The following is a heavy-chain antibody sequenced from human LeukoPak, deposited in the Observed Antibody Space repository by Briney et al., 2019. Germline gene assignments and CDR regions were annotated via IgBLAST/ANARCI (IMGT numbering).Heavy chain of an antibody. V-gene: IGHV4-34*01. J-gene: IGHJ4*02. D-gene: IGHD6-19*01. CDR2: INHSGST. Sequence: SETLSLTCAVYGGSFSGYYWSWIRQPPGKGLEWIGEINHSGSTNYNPSLKSRVTISVDTSKNQFSLKLSSVTAADTAVYYCARRRRVAVAGKYFDYWGQGTLVTVSS. CDR3: ARRRRVAVAGKYFDY. CDR1: GGSFSGYY.